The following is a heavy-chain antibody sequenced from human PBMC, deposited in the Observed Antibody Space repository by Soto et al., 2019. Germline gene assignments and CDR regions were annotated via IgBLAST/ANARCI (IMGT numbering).Heavy chain of an antibody. D-gene: IGHD1-7*01. CDR3: ASLENWNYRDGKNAFDI. V-gene: IGHV3-21*01. CDR2: ISSSSSYI. Sequence: PRGSLRLCCAASGFTFSSYSMNWVRQAPGKGLEWVSSISSSSSYIYYADSVKGRFTISRDNAKNSLYLQMNSLRAEDTAVYYCASLENWNYRDGKNAFDIWGQGTMVTVSS. J-gene: IGHJ3*02. CDR1: GFTFSSYS.